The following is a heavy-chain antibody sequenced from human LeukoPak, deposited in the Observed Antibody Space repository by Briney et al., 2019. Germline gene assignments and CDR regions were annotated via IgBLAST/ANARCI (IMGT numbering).Heavy chain of an antibody. CDR3: VRGNDYGGPHY. CDR2: ISSSGSTI. CDR1: GFSFSSNS. Sequence: PGGSLRLSCAASGFSFSSNSMNWVRRTPGKGLEWVSYISSSGSTIHYADSVTGRFTVSRDNAKNSLYLQMNSLRAEDTAVYYCVRGNDYGGPHYWGQGTLVTVSS. J-gene: IGHJ4*02. V-gene: IGHV3-48*01. D-gene: IGHD4-23*01.